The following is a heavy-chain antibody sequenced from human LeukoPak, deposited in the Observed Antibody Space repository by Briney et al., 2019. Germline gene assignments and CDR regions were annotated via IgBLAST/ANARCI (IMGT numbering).Heavy chain of an antibody. D-gene: IGHD3-10*01. Sequence: GASVKVSCKASVGTFSSYAISWVRQAPGQGLEWMGGIIPIFGTANYAQKFQGRVTITADKSTRKAYKQLSSLRYEDKAVYYCAINTMVRGVYYSYYGMDVWGKGTTVTVSS. CDR2: IIPIFGTA. V-gene: IGHV1-69*06. J-gene: IGHJ6*04. CDR1: VGTFSSYA. CDR3: AINTMVRGVYYSYYGMDV.